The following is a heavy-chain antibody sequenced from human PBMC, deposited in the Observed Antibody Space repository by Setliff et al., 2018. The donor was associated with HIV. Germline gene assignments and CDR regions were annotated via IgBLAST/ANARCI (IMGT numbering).Heavy chain of an antibody. J-gene: IGHJ6*03. Sequence: SVKVSCKASGGTFSSYAISWVRQAPGQGLEWMGGIIPIYGTANYAQKFQGRVTITADESSSTAYMELSSLRPEDTAVYYCATGGYYYYDKSDYYYHIDVWGKGTTVTVSS. CDR2: IIPIYGTA. D-gene: IGHD3-22*01. V-gene: IGHV1-69*13. CDR1: GGTFSSYA. CDR3: ATGGYYYYDKSDYYYHIDV.